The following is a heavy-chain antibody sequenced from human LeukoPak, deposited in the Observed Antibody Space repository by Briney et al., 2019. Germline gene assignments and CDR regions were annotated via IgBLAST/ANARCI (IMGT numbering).Heavy chain of an antibody. CDR2: ISSNGDNT. D-gene: IGHD2-15*01. Sequence: GGSLRLSCSASGFPFNTYAIHWVRQAPGKGLEYVAGISSNGDNTDFADSAKGRFIISRDNSKSTLFLQMNSLRAEDTAVYFCTRDSALLGVAFDLWGQGTVVTVSS. CDR1: GFPFNTYA. CDR3: TRDSALLGVAFDL. J-gene: IGHJ3*01. V-gene: IGHV3-64D*06.